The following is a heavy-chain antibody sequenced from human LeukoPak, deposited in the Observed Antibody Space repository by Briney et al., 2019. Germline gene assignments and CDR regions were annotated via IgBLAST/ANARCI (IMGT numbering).Heavy chain of an antibody. CDR3: ARASYGNYFGRFDF. Sequence: SQTLSHTCAISGDSVSSNSAAWNWARHSPSRGLEWLVRTYYRSKWYNDYAVSVKSRLTINPDTYKNRFSLQLNSVSPEDTAVYFCARASYGNYFGRFDFWGQGAQVTVSS. V-gene: IGHV6-1*01. CDR1: GDSVSSNSAA. CDR2: TYYRSKWYN. J-gene: IGHJ4*02. D-gene: IGHD1-7*01.